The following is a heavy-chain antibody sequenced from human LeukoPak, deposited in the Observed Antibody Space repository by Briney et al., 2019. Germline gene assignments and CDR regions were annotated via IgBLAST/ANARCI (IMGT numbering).Heavy chain of an antibody. Sequence: PGGSLRLSCAASGFTFSSYAMSWARHAPGEGREWVSAISGIGGSTFYAVSGKGRFTISRDNSKNTLYLQMKSLRAEDTAVYYCEISGSYYNVSFLDYWGQGTLVGVSS. CDR1: GFTFSSYA. V-gene: IGHV3-23*01. CDR2: ISGIGGST. D-gene: IGHD3-10*01. CDR3: EISGSYYNVSFLDY. J-gene: IGHJ4*02.